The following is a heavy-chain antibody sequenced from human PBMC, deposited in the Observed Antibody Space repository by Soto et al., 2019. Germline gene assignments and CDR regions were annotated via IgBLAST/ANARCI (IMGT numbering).Heavy chain of an antibody. CDR3: ARDVYEILGRVVRRLDS. CDR1: GFTFGDYW. D-gene: IGHD2-8*01. Sequence: VGALRLSCEAAGFTFGDYWMTWVRQARGKGLEWVANLKRDGRERYYVDSVKGRFSVSRDNAKNSLYLQMNNLRPEDTAVYYCARDVYEILGRVVRRLDSWGQGTLVTVSS. V-gene: IGHV3-7*03. J-gene: IGHJ4*02. CDR2: LKRDGRER.